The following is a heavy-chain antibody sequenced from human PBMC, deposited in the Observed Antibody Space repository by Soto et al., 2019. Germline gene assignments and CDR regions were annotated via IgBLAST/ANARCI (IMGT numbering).Heavy chain of an antibody. CDR1: GYTFTSYG. Sequence: ASVKVSCKASGYTFTSYGISWVRQAPGQGLEWMGWISAYNGNTNYAQKLQGRVTMTTDTSTSTAYMELRSLRSDDTAVYYCARDRGVLRRYSGYRYYYYYGMDVWGQGTTVTVSS. CDR3: ARDRGVLRRYSGYRYYYYYGMDV. V-gene: IGHV1-18*01. D-gene: IGHD5-12*01. J-gene: IGHJ6*02. CDR2: ISAYNGNT.